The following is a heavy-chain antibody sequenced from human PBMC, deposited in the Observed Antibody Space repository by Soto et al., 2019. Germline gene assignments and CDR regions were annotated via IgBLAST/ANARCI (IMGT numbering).Heavy chain of an antibody. J-gene: IGHJ4*02. Sequence: GGSLRLSCDASAFTFSGSAMQCVRQASGKGLEWVGRIRSKANSYATAYAASVKGRFSISRDESKNTAYLQMNSLKTEDTAVYYCTSHYPDDTIRKWGRGTQLTISS. CDR2: IRSKANSYAT. D-gene: IGHD3-9*01. V-gene: IGHV3-73*01. CDR1: AFTFSGSA. CDR3: TSHYPDDTIRK.